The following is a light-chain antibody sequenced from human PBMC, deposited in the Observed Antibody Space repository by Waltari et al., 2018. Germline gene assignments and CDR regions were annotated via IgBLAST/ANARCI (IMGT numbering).Light chain of an antibody. CDR1: SREFGCYDF. Sequence: QSALTQPRSVSGSPGQSVTIPCTGTSREFGCYDFFSWYQSPPRKAPKVMIADVNKRPSGVPDRCSGSKSGNTASLTISGLQAEDEADYYCCSYAGSYTWVLGGGTQLTVL. J-gene: IGLJ3*02. CDR2: DVN. V-gene: IGLV2-11*01. CDR3: CSYAGSYTWV.